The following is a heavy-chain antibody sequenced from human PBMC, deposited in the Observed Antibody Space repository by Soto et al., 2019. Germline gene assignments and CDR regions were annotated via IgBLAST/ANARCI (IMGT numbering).Heavy chain of an antibody. V-gene: IGHV4-59*01. D-gene: IGHD2-15*01. CDR2: IYHTGTT. CDR3: KAATRDATNWSDS. Sequence: SETLSLTCHVSGSSMSDYYWSWIRQSPGKGLEWFGYIYHTGTTNYNPSLKSRVTMSIDTSSNQFSLRVRSVTAADTAVYFCKAATRDATNWSDSWGQGTLVTVSS. J-gene: IGHJ5*01. CDR1: GSSMSDYY.